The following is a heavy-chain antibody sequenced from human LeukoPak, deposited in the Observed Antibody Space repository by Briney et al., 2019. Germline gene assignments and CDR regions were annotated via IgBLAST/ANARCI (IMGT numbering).Heavy chain of an antibody. CDR1: GFTFSSYA. CDR3: AKDREGGSRLRGWFDP. Sequence: GGSLRLSCAASGFTFSSYAMRWVRQAPGKGLKWVSAISGSGGSTYYADSVKGRFTISRDNYKNTLYLQMNSLRAEDTAVYYCAKDREGGSRLRGWFDPWGQGTLVTVSS. J-gene: IGHJ5*02. V-gene: IGHV3-23*01. CDR2: ISGSGGST. D-gene: IGHD3-10*01.